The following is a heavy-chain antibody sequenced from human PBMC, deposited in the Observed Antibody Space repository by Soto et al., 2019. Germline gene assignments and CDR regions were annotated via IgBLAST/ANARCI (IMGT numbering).Heavy chain of an antibody. CDR3: ARASDYYDSSGYTD. CDR1: GGSISSGGYY. Sequence: PSETLSLTCTVSGGSISSGGYYWSWIRQHPGKGLEWIGYIYYSGSTYYNPSRKSRVTISVDTSKNQFSLKLSSVTAADTAVDYRARASDYYDSSGYTDWGQGTLVTVSS. V-gene: IGHV4-31*03. J-gene: IGHJ4*02. D-gene: IGHD3-22*01. CDR2: IYYSGST.